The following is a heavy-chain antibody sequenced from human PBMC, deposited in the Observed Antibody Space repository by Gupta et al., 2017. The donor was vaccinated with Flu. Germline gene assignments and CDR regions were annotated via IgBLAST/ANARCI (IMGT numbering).Heavy chain of an antibody. CDR2: IKQDGSEE. Sequence: EVQLVESGGGLVQPGGFLRLSCTGSGFPFGSYWMSWVRQARGKGLEWVANIKQDGSEEDYVDSVKGRFTISRDNAKNSLYLQMNSLRAEDTAVYYCARERSLDVWGQGTTVTVSS. D-gene: IGHD3-3*01. V-gene: IGHV3-7*04. J-gene: IGHJ6*02. CDR1: GFPFGSYW. CDR3: ARERSLDV.